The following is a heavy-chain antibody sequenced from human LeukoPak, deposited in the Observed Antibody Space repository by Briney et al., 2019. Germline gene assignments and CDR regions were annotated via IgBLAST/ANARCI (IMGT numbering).Heavy chain of an antibody. CDR1: GFTFSSYG. CDR3: AKGMAGSYGYSLYWYFDL. Sequence: GGSLRLSCAASGFTFSSYGMSWVRQAPGKGLEWVSAISGSGGSTYYADSVKGRFTISRDNSKNTLYLQMNSLRAEDTAVYYCAKGMAGSYGYSLYWYFDLWGRGTLVTVSS. J-gene: IGHJ2*01. D-gene: IGHD5-18*01. V-gene: IGHV3-23*01. CDR2: ISGSGGST.